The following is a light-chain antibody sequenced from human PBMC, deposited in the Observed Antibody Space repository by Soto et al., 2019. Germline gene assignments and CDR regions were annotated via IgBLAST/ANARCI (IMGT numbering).Light chain of an antibody. CDR3: QQAYSFPVT. CDR1: QNIISW. J-gene: IGKJ5*01. CDR2: AAS. V-gene: IGKV1-12*01. Sequence: DIQMTQSPSSVSASVGDRVTITCRASQNIISWLAWYQQKPGRAPKLLIYAASNLQSGVPSRFSGSGSGTDFTLTINSLQPEDFATYYCQQAYSFPVTFGQGTRLEIK.